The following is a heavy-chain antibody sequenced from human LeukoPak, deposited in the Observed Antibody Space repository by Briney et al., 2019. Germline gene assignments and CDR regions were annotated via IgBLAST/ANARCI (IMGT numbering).Heavy chain of an antibody. CDR3: AMGAGHSEN. D-gene: IGHD4/OR15-4a*01. Sequence: GGSLRLSCAASGFTFSSDWMHWVRQGPGKGLVWVSRINGDGTKTLYADSVKGRFTISRDNAKNTLYLQMNSLRVEDTAVYYCAMGAGHSENWGQGTLVTVSS. CDR2: INGDGTKT. V-gene: IGHV3-74*01. CDR1: GFTFSSDW. J-gene: IGHJ4*02.